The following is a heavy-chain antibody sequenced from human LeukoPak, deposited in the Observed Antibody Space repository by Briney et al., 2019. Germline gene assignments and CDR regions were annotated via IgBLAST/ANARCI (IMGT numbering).Heavy chain of an antibody. D-gene: IGHD1-26*01. CDR2: IYSGGSP. V-gene: IGHV3-53*01. CDR1: GFTVSSNY. J-gene: IGHJ3*02. Sequence: PGGSLRLSCAASGFTVSSNYMSWVRQAPGKGLEWVSVIYSGGSPDYADSAKGRFTISTDNSKNTLYLQMNSPRVEDTAVYYCARGGSYLSAFDIWGQGTMVTVSS. CDR3: ARGGSYLSAFDI.